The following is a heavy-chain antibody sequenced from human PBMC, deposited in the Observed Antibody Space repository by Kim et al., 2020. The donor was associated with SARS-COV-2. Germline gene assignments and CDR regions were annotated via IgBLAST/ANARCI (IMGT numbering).Heavy chain of an antibody. CDR3: ARLVWYCSSTSCSAYYYYGMDV. J-gene: IGHJ6*02. V-gene: IGHV4-34*01. CDR1: GGSFSGYY. CDR2: INHSGST. D-gene: IGHD2-2*01. Sequence: SETLSLTCAVYGGSFSGYYWSWIRQPPGKGLEWIGEINHSGSTNYNPSLKSRVTISVDTSKNQFFLKLSSVTAADTAVYYCARLVWYCSSTSCSAYYYYGMDVWGQGTTVTVSS.